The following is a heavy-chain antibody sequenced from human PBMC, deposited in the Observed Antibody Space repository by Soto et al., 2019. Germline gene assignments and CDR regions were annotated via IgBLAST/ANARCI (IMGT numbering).Heavy chain of an antibody. CDR2: ISGSGGST. D-gene: IGHD3-22*01. CDR3: VKVYYDSSGFLGDY. CDR1: GFTFSSYA. V-gene: IGHV3-23*01. Sequence: GGSLRLSCAASGFTFSSYAMSWVRQAPGKGLEWVSAISGSGGSTYYADSEKGRFASSRDISKNTLYLQMNSPRAEETAVYYCVKVYYDSSGFLGDYWGQGTLVTVSS. J-gene: IGHJ4*02.